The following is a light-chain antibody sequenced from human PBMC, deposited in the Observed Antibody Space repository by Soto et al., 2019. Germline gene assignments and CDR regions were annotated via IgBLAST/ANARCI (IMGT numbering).Light chain of an antibody. J-gene: IGKJ2*01. CDR1: QGISSR. CDR2: AAS. CDR3: QQTHSFPPT. V-gene: IGKV1-12*01. Sequence: DIQMTQSPSSVTASVGDRVTITCRASQGISSRLAWYQQKPGKAPNLLIYAASSLQSEVPSRFSGSGSGTDFTLTISSLQPEDFATYYCQQTHSFPPTFGQGTKLEIK.